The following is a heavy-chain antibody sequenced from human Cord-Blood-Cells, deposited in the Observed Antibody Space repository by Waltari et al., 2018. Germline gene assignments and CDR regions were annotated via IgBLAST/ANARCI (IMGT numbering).Heavy chain of an antibody. CDR3: ARGLQLLWFGEFDY. D-gene: IGHD3-10*01. Sequence: IRQPPGKGLEWIGEINHSGSTNYNPSLKSRVTISVDTSKNQFSLKLSSVTAADTAVYYCARGLQLLWFGEFDYWGQGTLVTVSS. J-gene: IGHJ4*02. V-gene: IGHV4-34*01. CDR2: INHSGST.